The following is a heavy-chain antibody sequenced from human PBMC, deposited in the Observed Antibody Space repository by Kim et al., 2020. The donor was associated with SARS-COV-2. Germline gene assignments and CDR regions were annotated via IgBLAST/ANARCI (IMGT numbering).Heavy chain of an antibody. V-gene: IGHV5-51*01. CDR1: GYSFTSYW. D-gene: IGHD1-7*01. CDR3: ARHPDVRTGTTSYWYFDL. CDR2: IYPGDSDT. Sequence: GESLKISCKGSGYSFTSYWIGWVRQMPGKGLEWMGIIYPGDSDTRYSPSFQGQVTISADKSISTAYLQWSSLKASDTAMYYCARHPDVRTGTTSYWYFDLWGRGTLVTVSS. J-gene: IGHJ2*01.